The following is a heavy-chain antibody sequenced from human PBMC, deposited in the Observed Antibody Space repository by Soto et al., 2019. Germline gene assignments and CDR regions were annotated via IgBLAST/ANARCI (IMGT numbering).Heavy chain of an antibody. Sequence: RASVKVSCKASGYTFTSYYMHWVRQAPGQGLEWMGVINPGGGSTSYAQKLHGRVTMTRDTSTSTVYMELSSLRAEDTAVYYCAKPMSRGSSWFLWYFDYWGQGTLVTVSS. CDR3: AKPMSRGSSWFLWYFDY. V-gene: IGHV1-46*01. J-gene: IGHJ4*02. CDR2: INPGGGST. D-gene: IGHD6-13*01. CDR1: GYTFTSYY.